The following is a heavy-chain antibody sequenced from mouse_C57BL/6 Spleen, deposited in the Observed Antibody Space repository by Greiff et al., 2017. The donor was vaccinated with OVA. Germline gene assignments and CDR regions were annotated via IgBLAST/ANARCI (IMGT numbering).Heavy chain of an antibody. J-gene: IGHJ1*03. CDR2: IDSNSGGY. D-gene: IGHD1-1*01. V-gene: IGHV1-72*01. CDR1: GYTFTSYW. Sequence: QVQLQQPGAELVQPGASVKLSCKASGYTFTSYWMHWVTQRPGRGLEWIGRIDSNSGGYTYNEKFKSKATLTVDNPSSTAYMQLSILTSDDSAVDYCASQDYGNWYFDVWGTGTTVTVSS. CDR3: ASQDYGNWYFDV.